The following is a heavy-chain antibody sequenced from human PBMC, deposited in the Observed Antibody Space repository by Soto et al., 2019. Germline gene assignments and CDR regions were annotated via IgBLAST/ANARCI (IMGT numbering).Heavy chain of an antibody. D-gene: IGHD2-2*02. CDR3: ASSAQLLYPYYFDY. Sequence: ASVKVSCKASGYTFTSYAMNWVRQAPGQGLEWMGWINTNTGNPTYAQGFTGRFVFSLDTSVSTAYLQISSLKAEDTAVYYCASSAQLLYPYYFDYWGQGTLVTVSS. V-gene: IGHV7-4-1*02. J-gene: IGHJ4*02. CDR1: GYTFTSYA. CDR2: INTNTGNP.